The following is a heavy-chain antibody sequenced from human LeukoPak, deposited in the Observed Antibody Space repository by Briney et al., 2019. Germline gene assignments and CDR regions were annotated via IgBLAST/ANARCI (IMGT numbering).Heavy chain of an antibody. V-gene: IGHV1-69*13. J-gene: IGHJ4*02. CDR3: ARFGSIAAAGETVDY. Sequence: SVKVSCKASGGTFSSYAISWVRQAPGQGLEWMGGIIPIFGTANYAQKFQGRVTITADESTSTAYMELSSLRSEDTAVYYCARFGSIAAAGETVDYWGQATLVTVSS. D-gene: IGHD6-13*01. CDR1: GGTFSSYA. CDR2: IIPIFGTA.